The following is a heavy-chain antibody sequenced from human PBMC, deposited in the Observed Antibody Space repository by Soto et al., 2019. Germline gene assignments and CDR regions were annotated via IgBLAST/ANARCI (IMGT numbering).Heavy chain of an antibody. D-gene: IGHD6-19*01. CDR1: GFTFDDYA. Sequence: EVQLVESGGGLVQPGRSLRLSCVASGFTFDDYAMHWVRQAPGKGLEWVSGITWSGGTSDYAESVKGRFTISRDNAKNSVYLQMDSLRVEDTALYYCIRGRQGWVQLWGRGTLVTVSS. V-gene: IGHV3-9*01. CDR2: ITWSGGTS. J-gene: IGHJ1*01. CDR3: IRGRQGWVQL.